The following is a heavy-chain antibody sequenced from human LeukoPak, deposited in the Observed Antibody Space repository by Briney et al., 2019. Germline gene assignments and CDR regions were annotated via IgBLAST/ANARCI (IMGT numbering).Heavy chain of an antibody. CDR3: ARQYYYDRDY. CDR1: GYSFTSYW. J-gene: IGHJ4*02. D-gene: IGHD3-22*01. Sequence: GESLQISCQGSGYSFTSYWIGWVRQMPGKGLEWMGIIYPGDSGTRYSPSFQGQVTISADKSISTAYLQWSSLKASDTAMYYCARQYYYDRDYWGQGTLVTVSS. V-gene: IGHV5-51*01. CDR2: IYPGDSGT.